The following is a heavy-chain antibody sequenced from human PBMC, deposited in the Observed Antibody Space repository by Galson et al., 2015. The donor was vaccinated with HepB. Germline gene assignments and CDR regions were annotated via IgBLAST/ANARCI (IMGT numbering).Heavy chain of an antibody. CDR2: INSDGSST. CDR1: GFTFSSYA. J-gene: IGHJ4*02. D-gene: IGHD3-10*01. Sequence: SLRLSCAASGFTFSSYAMHWVRQAPGKGLVWVSRINSDGSSTSYADSVKGRFTISRDNAKNTLYLQMNSLRAEDTAVYYCAREYGDDSSGSSYRDYWGQGTLVTVSS. V-gene: IGHV3-74*01. CDR3: AREYGDDSSGSSYRDY.